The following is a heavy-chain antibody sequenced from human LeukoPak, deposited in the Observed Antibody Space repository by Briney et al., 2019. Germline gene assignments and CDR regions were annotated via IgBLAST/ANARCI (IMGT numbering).Heavy chain of an antibody. Sequence: GGSLRLSCAASGFTFNTYSMSWIRQAPGKGLEWVSYISSSGSTIYYADSVKGRFTISRDNAKNSLYLQMNSLRAEDTAVYYCAREGWFGELPDYWGQGTLVTVSS. CDR1: GFTFNTYS. J-gene: IGHJ4*02. V-gene: IGHV3-11*01. D-gene: IGHD3-10*01. CDR3: AREGWFGELPDY. CDR2: ISSSGSTI.